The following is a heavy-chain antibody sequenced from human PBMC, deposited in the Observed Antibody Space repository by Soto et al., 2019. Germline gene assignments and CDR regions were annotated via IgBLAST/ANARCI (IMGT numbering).Heavy chain of an antibody. CDR1: GGSFSGYY. D-gene: IGHD6-13*01. V-gene: IGHV4-34*01. J-gene: IGHJ4*02. CDR3: ASIAAAGTGG. Sequence: QVQLQQWGAGLLKPSETLSLTCAVYGGSFSGYYWSWIRQPPGKGLEWIGEINHSGSTNYNPSLKSRVTISVDPSKNQFSLKLSSVTAADTAVYYCASIAAAGTGGWGQGTLVTVSS. CDR2: INHSGST.